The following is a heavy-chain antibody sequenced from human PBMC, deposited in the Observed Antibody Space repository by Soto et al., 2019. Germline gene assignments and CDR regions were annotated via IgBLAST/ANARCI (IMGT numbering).Heavy chain of an antibody. CDR3: ARERPQDYYGSDYYYGMDV. V-gene: IGHV3-53*01. CDR2: IYSGGDT. Sequence: PGGSLRLSCAASGFTVSRYYMSWVRQAPGKGLEWVSVIYSGGDTSYADSVKGRFIISRDNSNNTLYLQMNSLRAEDTAVYYCARERPQDYYGSDYYYGMDVWGQGTTVTVSS. J-gene: IGHJ6*02. CDR1: GFTVSRYY. D-gene: IGHD3-10*01.